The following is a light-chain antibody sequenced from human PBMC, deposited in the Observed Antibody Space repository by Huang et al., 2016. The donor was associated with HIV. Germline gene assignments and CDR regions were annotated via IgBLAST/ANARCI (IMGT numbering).Light chain of an antibody. V-gene: IGKV3-15*01. CDR1: QGVNNN. CDR3: QHYNNWPLT. Sequence: EIVLTQSPATLSVSPGESATLSCRASQGVNNNVAWYQQKPGQAPRLLIYDASPRASGIPARFSGSGTGTEFTLTISSRQSEDLAVYHCQHYNNWPLTFGGGTKVEIK. CDR2: DAS. J-gene: IGKJ4*01.